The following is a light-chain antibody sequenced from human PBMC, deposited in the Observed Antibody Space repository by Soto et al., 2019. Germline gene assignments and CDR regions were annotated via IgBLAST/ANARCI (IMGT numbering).Light chain of an antibody. V-gene: IGLV1-47*01. CDR3: AAWDDRLSGWV. CDR1: SSNIGTYS. CDR2: SNS. J-gene: IGLJ3*02. Sequence: QSVLTQPPSASGTPGQRVTISCSGSSSNIGTYSVYWFQHLPGTAPKLLIHSNSQRPSGVPDRFSGSKSATSASLAIGGLRSEHEADYYCAAWDDRLSGWVFGGGTKLTVL.